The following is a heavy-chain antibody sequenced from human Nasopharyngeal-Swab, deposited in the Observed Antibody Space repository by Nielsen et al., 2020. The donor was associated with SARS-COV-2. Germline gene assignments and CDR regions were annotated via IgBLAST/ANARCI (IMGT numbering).Heavy chain of an antibody. CDR1: GGSISSSSYY. Sequence: SDTLSLTCTVSGGSISSSSYYWGWIRQPPGKGLEWIGSIYYSGSTYYNPSLKSRVTISVDTSKNQFSLKLSSVTAADTAVYYCATMVYYYMDVWGKGTTVTVSS. J-gene: IGHJ6*03. D-gene: IGHD3-10*01. CDR3: ATMVYYYMDV. V-gene: IGHV4-39*01. CDR2: IYYSGST.